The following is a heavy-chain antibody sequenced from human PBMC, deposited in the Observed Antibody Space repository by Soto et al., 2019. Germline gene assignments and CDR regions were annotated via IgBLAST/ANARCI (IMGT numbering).Heavy chain of an antibody. CDR1: GYTFTNYG. V-gene: IGHV1-18*01. Sequence: QVQLVQSGAEVKKPGASVKVSCKASGYTFTNYGISWVRQAPGQGLEWMGWINTYNGNTNHAQKLQGRVTMTTDTSASTDYIEVRSRRSEDTDGYYCARGVGSGTYYNQYIWFDPWGQGTLVTVSS. CDR3: ARGVGSGTYYNQYIWFDP. D-gene: IGHD3-10*01. CDR2: INTYNGNT. J-gene: IGHJ5*02.